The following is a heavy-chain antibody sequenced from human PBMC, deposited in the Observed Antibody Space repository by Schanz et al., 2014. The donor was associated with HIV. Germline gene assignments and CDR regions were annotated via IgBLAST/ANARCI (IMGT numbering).Heavy chain of an antibody. CDR1: GGNFSSYG. CDR3: ANEGLTGFIDY. J-gene: IGHJ4*02. CDR2: IIPIFGTP. Sequence: QVQLVQSGAEVKKPGSSVKVSCKASGGNFSSYGISWVRQAPGQGLEWMGGIIPIFGTPHYAQKFQGRVTITADESTSTAYMELSSLRSDDTAVYYCANEGLTGFIDYWGQGTLVTVSP. V-gene: IGHV1-69*01. D-gene: IGHD6-25*01.